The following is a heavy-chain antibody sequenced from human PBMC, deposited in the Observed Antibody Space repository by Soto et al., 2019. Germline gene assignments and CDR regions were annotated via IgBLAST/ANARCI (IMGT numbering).Heavy chain of an antibody. J-gene: IGHJ4*02. Sequence: SETLSLTCSVSGVSTSNHYWTWIRKPPGQGPEWIGCIYYRGTTNYNASFNSRVTISLDTSKNQFSLKLTSVTTADTAVYYCARGGGSPYHDHEFDYWGQGILVTVS. D-gene: IGHD2-2*01. CDR1: GVSTSNHY. V-gene: IGHV4-59*11. CDR3: ARGGGSPYHDHEFDY. CDR2: IYYRGTT.